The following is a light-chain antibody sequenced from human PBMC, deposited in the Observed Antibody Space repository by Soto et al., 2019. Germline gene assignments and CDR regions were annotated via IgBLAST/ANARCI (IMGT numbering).Light chain of an antibody. CDR1: QSVSSSY. CDR3: QQYGSSPPFT. CDR2: GAS. Sequence: EIVLTQSPGPLSLSPGERATLSFRASQSVSSSYLAWYQQKPGQAPRLLIYGASSRASGIPDRFSGSGSGTDFTLAISRLEPEDLAVDYGQQYGSSPPFTCGQGTKLEIK. J-gene: IGKJ2*01. V-gene: IGKV3-20*01.